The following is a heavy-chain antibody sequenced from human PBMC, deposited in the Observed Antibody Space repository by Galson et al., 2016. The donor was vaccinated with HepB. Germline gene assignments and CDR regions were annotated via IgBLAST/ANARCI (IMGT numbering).Heavy chain of an antibody. CDR3: ASHCGGDCDTNLADAFDF. CDR1: SGSISSSRYY. D-gene: IGHD2-21*01. J-gene: IGHJ3*01. V-gene: IGHV4-39*01. CDR2: VYYSGTA. Sequence: SETLSFTCTVSSGSISSSRYYWGWIRQPPGKGLAWIGGVYYSGTAYYDPSLKSRVSISVDTSKNQFSLRLSSVTAGDTAVYFCASHCGGDCDTNLADAFDFWGRGTMVTVSS.